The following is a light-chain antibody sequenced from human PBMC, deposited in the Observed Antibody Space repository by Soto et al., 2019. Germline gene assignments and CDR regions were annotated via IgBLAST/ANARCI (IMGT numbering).Light chain of an antibody. CDR3: QQYGSGLT. Sequence: EMVLTQSPGTLSLSPEERATISCRASPSVSSSYLSWYQQKPGQAPRLLIYGASSRATGITDRFSGSGSGTDFTLTISRLEPEDFAVYYWQQYGSGLTVGGGTKMEIK. CDR2: GAS. J-gene: IGKJ4*02. CDR1: PSVSSSY. V-gene: IGKV3-20*01.